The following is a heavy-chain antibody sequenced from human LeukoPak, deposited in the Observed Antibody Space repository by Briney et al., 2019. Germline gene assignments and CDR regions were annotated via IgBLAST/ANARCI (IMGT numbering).Heavy chain of an antibody. J-gene: IGHJ6*02. CDR1: GFTFDDYA. CDR3: AKDLYPNYYYYGMDV. Sequence: GGSLRLSCAASGFTFDDYAMHWVRHAPGKGLEWVSGISWNSGSIGYADSVKGRFTISRDNAKNSLYLQMNSLRAEDTALYYCAKDLYPNYYYYGMDVWGQGTTVTVSS. CDR2: ISWNSGSI. D-gene: IGHD2-2*02. V-gene: IGHV3-9*01.